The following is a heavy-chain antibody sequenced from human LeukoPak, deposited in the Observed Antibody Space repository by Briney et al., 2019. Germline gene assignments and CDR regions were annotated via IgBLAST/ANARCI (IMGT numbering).Heavy chain of an antibody. V-gene: IGHV1-8*01. CDR3: ARRNTIMVAGLDY. CDR2: MNPNSGNT. J-gene: IGHJ4*02. Sequence: ASVKVSCKAPGYTFTRYDINWVRQATGQGLEWMGWMNPNSGNTGYAQKFQGRVTMTRNTSISTAFMELSSLRSEDTAVYYCARRNTIMVAGLDYWGQGTLVTVSS. D-gene: IGHD5-24*01. CDR1: GYTFTRYD.